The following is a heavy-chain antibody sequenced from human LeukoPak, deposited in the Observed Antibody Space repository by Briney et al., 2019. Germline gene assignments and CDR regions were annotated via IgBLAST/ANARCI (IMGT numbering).Heavy chain of an antibody. D-gene: IGHD6-13*01. CDR3: ARLPPGIAAAGDAFDI. J-gene: IGHJ3*02. Sequence: PSETLSLTCTVSGGSISSGSYYWSWIRQPAGKGLEWIGRIYTSGSTNYNPSLKSRVTISVDTSKNQFSLKLSSVTAADTAVYYCARLPPGIAAAGDAFDIWGQGTMVTVSS. V-gene: IGHV4-61*02. CDR2: IYTSGST. CDR1: GGSISSGSYY.